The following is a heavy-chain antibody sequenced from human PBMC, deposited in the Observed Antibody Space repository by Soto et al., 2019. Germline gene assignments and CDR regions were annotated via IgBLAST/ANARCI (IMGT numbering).Heavy chain of an antibody. CDR2: INPSGGGT. V-gene: IGHV1-46*01. CDR3: AREVANAPYYYYGMDV. J-gene: IGHJ6*02. Sequence: GASVKVSCKASGYTFTSYYMHWVRQAPGQGLEWMGIINPSGGGTSYAQKFQGRVTITADKSTSTAYMELSSMRSEDTAVYYCAREVANAPYYYYGMDVWGQGTTVTVSS. CDR1: GYTFTSYY. D-gene: IGHD5-12*01.